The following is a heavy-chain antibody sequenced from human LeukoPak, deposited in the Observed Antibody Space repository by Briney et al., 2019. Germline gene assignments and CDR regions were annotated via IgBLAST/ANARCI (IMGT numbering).Heavy chain of an antibody. CDR1: GYTFTSYD. CDR2: MNPNSGNT. Sequence: ASVKVSCKASGYTFTSYDINWVRQATGQGLEWMGWMNPNSGNTGYAQKFQGRVTMTRNTSISTAYMELSSLRSDDTAVYYCARPDYGVNEEGGYWGQGTLVTVSS. D-gene: IGHD4-23*01. J-gene: IGHJ4*02. CDR3: ARPDYGVNEEGGY. V-gene: IGHV1-8*01.